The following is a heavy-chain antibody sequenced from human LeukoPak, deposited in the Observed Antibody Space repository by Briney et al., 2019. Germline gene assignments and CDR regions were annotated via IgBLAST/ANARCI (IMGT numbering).Heavy chain of an antibody. D-gene: IGHD3-22*01. CDR2: ISNSGSYI. CDR1: GFTFSSYS. J-gene: IGHJ4*02. V-gene: IGHV3-21*01. CDR3: VRDDDRPDNGLDY. Sequence: GGSLRLSCAASGFTFSSYSMNWVRQAPGKGLEWVSSISNSGSYIYYADSVKGRFTIFRDNAKNSLCLQMNSLRAEDTAVYYCVRDDDRPDNGLDYWGQGTLVTVSS.